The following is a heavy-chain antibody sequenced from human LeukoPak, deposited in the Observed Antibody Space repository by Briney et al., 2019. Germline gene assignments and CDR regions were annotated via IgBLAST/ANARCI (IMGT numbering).Heavy chain of an antibody. CDR2: ISAYNGNT. CDR1: GYTFTSYG. V-gene: IGHV1-18*01. J-gene: IGHJ4*02. Sequence: AXVKVSCKASGYTFTSYGISWARQAPGQGLEWMGWISAYNGNTNYARKLQGRVTMTTDTSTSTAYMELRSLRSDDTAVYYCARVLYDYVWGSYRNFDYWGQGTLVTVSS. D-gene: IGHD3-16*02. CDR3: ARVLYDYVWGSYRNFDY.